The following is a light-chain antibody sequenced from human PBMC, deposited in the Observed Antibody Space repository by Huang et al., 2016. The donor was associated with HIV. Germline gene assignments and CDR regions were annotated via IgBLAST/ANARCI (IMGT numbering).Light chain of an antibody. Sequence: DILMTQSPDHLAVSLGERATINCKSSQSILYNSNNMNYLGWYQQKPDQPPKLLIYWASTRESGVPDRFSGSGSGTDFTLTISSLQAEDVAVYYCQQYYSVPFTFGPGTKVDIK. V-gene: IGKV4-1*01. CDR1: QSILYNSNNMNY. CDR3: QQYYSVPFT. J-gene: IGKJ3*01. CDR2: WAS.